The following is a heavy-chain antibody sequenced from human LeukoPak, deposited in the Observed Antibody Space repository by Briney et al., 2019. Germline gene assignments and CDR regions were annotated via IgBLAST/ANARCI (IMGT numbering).Heavy chain of an antibody. Sequence: GGSLRLSCAASGFTVSSNYMSWLRQAPGKGLEWVSIIYSGGDTYYADSVKGRFTISRDNSKNTLYLQMNSLRAEDTAVYYCAKDHDILTGLFDYWGQGTLVTVSS. V-gene: IGHV3-53*01. J-gene: IGHJ4*02. CDR2: IYSGGDT. CDR3: AKDHDILTGLFDY. CDR1: GFTVSSNY. D-gene: IGHD3-9*01.